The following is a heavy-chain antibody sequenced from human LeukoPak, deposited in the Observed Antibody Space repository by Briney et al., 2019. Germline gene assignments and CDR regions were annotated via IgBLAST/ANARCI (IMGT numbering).Heavy chain of an antibody. J-gene: IGHJ4*02. CDR1: GDSFSCSSYY. V-gene: IGHV4-39*01. CDR3: ASQDGGNGWYYFDY. D-gene: IGHD6-19*01. Sequence: SETLSLTCTVSGDSFSCSSYYWGWIRRPPGKGLEWIGNIYFSGSTYYNPSLKSRVTISVDTSKNQFSLKLSSVTAADTAVYYCASQDGGNGWYYFDYWGQGTLVTVFS. CDR2: IYFSGST.